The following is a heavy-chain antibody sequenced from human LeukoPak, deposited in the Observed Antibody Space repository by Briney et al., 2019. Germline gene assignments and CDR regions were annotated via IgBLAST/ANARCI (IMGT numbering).Heavy chain of an antibody. CDR1: GGSFSSGDYY. J-gene: IGHJ4*02. CDR3: ARDLDASGIGTFDY. Sequence: SQTLSLTCTVSGGSFSSGDYYWSWIRQPPGKGLEWIGYIYYSGSTYYNPSLKSRVTISVDTSKNQFSLKLSSVTAADTAVYYCARDLDASGIGTFDYWGQGTLVTVSS. CDR2: IYYSGST. D-gene: IGHD3-10*01. V-gene: IGHV4-30-4*01.